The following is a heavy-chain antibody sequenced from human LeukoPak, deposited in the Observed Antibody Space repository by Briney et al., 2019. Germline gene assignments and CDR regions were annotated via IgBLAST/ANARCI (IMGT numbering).Heavy chain of an antibody. V-gene: IGHV1-2*02. CDR1: GYTFTGYY. Sequence: ASVKVSCKAPGYTFTGYYMHWVRQAPGQGLEWMGWINPNSGGTNYAQKFQGRVTMTRDTSISTAYMELSRLRSDDTAVYYCARDYLRAAAGLDYWGRGTLVTVSS. CDR3: ARDYLRAAAGLDY. CDR2: INPNSGGT. D-gene: IGHD6-13*01. J-gene: IGHJ4*02.